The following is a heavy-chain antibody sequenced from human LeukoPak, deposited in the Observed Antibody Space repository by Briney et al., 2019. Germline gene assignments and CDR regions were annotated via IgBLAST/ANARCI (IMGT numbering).Heavy chain of an antibody. Sequence: GGSLRLSCAASGFTFSTFWMHWVRQVPGKGLVWVSRINGDGTITNYADSVKGRFTISRDNAKNTLYLHMNTLRIEDTAVYYCARVRGESPRWFDPWGQGSLVTVSS. CDR2: INGDGTIT. V-gene: IGHV3-74*01. D-gene: IGHD3-10*01. J-gene: IGHJ5*02. CDR3: ARVRGESPRWFDP. CDR1: GFTFSTFW.